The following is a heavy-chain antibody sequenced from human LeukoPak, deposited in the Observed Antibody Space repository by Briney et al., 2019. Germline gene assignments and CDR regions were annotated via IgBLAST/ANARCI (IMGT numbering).Heavy chain of an antibody. J-gene: IGHJ4*02. CDR1: GFTFSSYD. D-gene: IGHD2-2*02. CDR3: ARANTPFADY. Sequence: GSLRLSCAASGFTFSSYDMHWVRQAPGKGLEWVAVISYDGSNKYYADSVKGRFAISRDNSKNTVYLQMNSLRVEDTAVYYCARANTPFADYWGQGTPVTVSS. CDR2: ISYDGSNK. V-gene: IGHV3-30*09.